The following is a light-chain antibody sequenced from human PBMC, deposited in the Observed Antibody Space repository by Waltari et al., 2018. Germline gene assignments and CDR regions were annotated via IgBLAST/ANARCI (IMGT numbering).Light chain of an antibody. V-gene: IGKV3-20*01. Sequence: VLTQSPGTLSLSPGERAILSCRASQSLTKRYLAWYQQKPGQAPRLLIYGASSRAAGIPERFSGSGSGTDFTLTISRLEPEDFAVYYCQQYGSSILYTFGQGTKVEIK. J-gene: IGKJ2*01. CDR2: GAS. CDR1: QSLTKRY. CDR3: QQYGSSILYT.